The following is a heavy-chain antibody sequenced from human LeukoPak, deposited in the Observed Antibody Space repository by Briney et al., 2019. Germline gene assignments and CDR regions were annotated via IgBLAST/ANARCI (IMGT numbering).Heavy chain of an antibody. CDR1: GGSISSGSYY. J-gene: IGHJ6*03. D-gene: IGHD3-10*01. CDR2: IYTSGST. Sequence: SETLSLTCTVSGGSISSGSYYWSWIRQPAGKGLEWIGRIYTSGSTNYNPSLKSRVTISVDTSKNQFSLKLSSVTAADTAVYYCARVEEGYGSGRRENYYYYYMDVWGKGTTVTISS. V-gene: IGHV4-61*02. CDR3: ARVEEGYGSGRRENYYYYYMDV.